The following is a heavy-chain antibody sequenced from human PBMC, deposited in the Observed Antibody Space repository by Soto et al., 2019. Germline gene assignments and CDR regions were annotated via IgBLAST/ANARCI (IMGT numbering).Heavy chain of an antibody. CDR3: ARARGNYRLMQLAKFDP. Sequence: QVQLQQWGAGLLKPSETLSLTCAVYGGSFSGYYWSWIRQPPGKGLEWTGEINHSGSTNSNPSLKSRVTISVDTSKNQFSLKLSSVTAADTAVYYCARARGNYRLMQLAKFDPWGQGTLVTVSS. V-gene: IGHV4-34*01. J-gene: IGHJ5*02. CDR2: INHSGST. CDR1: GGSFSGYY. D-gene: IGHD4-4*01.